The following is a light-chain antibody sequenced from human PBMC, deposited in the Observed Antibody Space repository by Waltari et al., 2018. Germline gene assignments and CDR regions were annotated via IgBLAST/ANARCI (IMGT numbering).Light chain of an antibody. CDR2: FVS. J-gene: IGKJ1*01. Sequence: DIVRTQCPLSLSVTPGEPASISCRSSQCLLPGSGNTFLDWYLQKPGQSPQLLIYFVSNRASGVPDRFSGSGSGTDFTLKISRVEAEDFGVYFCLQARQTPWTFGQGTKVEIK. V-gene: IGKV2-28*01. CDR3: LQARQTPWT. CDR1: QCLLPGSGNTF.